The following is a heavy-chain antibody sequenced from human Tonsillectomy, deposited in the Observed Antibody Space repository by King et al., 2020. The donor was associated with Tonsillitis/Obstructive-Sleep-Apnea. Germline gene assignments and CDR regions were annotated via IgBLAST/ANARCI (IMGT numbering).Heavy chain of an antibody. J-gene: IGHJ5*02. Sequence: VQLQQWGAGLLKPSETLSLTCAVYGGPFSGYYWSWIRQPPGKGLEWIGEINHSGSTNYNPSLKSRVSISVDTSKNQFSLKLSSETAADTAVYYCARGSDCTGGVCYTSSWFDPWGQGTQVTVSS. D-gene: IGHD2-8*02. CDR1: GGPFSGYY. CDR2: INHSGST. CDR3: ARGSDCTGGVCYTSSWFDP. V-gene: IGHV4-34*01.